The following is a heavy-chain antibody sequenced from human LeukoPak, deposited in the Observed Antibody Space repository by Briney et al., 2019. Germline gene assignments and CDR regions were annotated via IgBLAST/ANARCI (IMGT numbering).Heavy chain of an antibody. J-gene: IGHJ4*02. Sequence: SVKVSCKASGGTFSSYAISRVRQAPGQGLEWMGGIIPIFGTANYAQKFQGRVTITADESTSTAYMELSSLRSEDTAVYYCARVVVVAAPSYYFDYWGQGTLVTVSS. CDR1: GGTFSSYA. CDR2: IIPIFGTA. D-gene: IGHD2-15*01. CDR3: ARVVVVAAPSYYFDY. V-gene: IGHV1-69*13.